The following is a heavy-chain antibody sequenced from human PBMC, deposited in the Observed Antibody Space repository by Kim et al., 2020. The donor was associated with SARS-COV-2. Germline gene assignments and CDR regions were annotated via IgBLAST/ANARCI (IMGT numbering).Heavy chain of an antibody. CDR2: IYYSGST. J-gene: IGHJ6*02. V-gene: IGHV4-30-4*01. CDR3: ARDRYYGSGSPSDYGMDV. Sequence: SETLSLTCTVSGGSISSGDYYWSWIRQPPGKGLEWIGYIYYSGSTYYNPSLKSRVTISVDTSKNQFSLKLSSVTAADTAVYYCARDRYYGSGSPSDYGMDVWGQGTTVTVSS. CDR1: GGSISSGDYY. D-gene: IGHD3-10*01.